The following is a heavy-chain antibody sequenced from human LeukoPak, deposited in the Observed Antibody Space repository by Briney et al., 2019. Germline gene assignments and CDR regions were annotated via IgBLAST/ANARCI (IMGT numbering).Heavy chain of an antibody. Sequence: PGGSLRLSCAASGFTFSSYWMSWVRQAPGKGLEGVANIKQDGSEKYYVDSVKGRFTISRDNAQNSLYLQMSSLRAAETAVYYCARWGALYGAYFDYWGQGTLVTVSS. V-gene: IGHV3-7*01. CDR3: ARWGALYGAYFDY. D-gene: IGHD4-17*01. J-gene: IGHJ4*02. CDR2: IKQDGSEK. CDR1: GFTFSSYW.